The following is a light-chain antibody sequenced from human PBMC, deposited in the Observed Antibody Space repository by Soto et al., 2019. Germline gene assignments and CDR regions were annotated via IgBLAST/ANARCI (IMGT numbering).Light chain of an antibody. CDR3: QQVKSYPLT. CDR1: QAITNN. CDR2: QES. Sequence: DIQLTQSPFFLSASVGDRVTITCRASQAITNNLAWYQQKPGKPPKLLIYQESTLQSGVPSRFSGSKSGTQFTLTIDSLQPEDFATYYCQQVKSYPLTFGGGTKVEIK. V-gene: IGKV1-9*01. J-gene: IGKJ4*01.